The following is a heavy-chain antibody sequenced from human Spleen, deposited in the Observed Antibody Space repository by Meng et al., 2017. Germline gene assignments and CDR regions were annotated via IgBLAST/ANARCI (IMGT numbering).Heavy chain of an antibody. Sequence: GGSLRLSCAASGFTFSSFAMHWVRQAPGKGLEWVAVISYDGSNKYYADSVKSRFTISRDKSKNTLSLQMNSLRAEDTAFYYCAEESSSGWSYECFDYWGQGTLVTVSS. CDR1: GFTFSSFA. J-gene: IGHJ4*02. CDR3: AEESSSGWSYECFDY. D-gene: IGHD6-19*01. CDR2: ISYDGSNK. V-gene: IGHV3-30*01.